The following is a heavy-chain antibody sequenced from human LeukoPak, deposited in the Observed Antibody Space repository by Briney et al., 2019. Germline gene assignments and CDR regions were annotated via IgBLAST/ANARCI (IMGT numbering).Heavy chain of an antibody. V-gene: IGHV4-4*07. CDR2: IYSSGST. CDR1: GGSISSYY. CDR3: ARGGRSGSHSFEY. D-gene: IGHD1-26*01. Sequence: SETLSLTCTVSGGSISSYYWSWIRQPAGRGLEWIGRIYSSGSTNYNPSLKSRVTMSVDTSKNQFSLKVTSVTAADTAVYYCARGGRSGSHSFEYWGQGTLVTVSS. J-gene: IGHJ4*02.